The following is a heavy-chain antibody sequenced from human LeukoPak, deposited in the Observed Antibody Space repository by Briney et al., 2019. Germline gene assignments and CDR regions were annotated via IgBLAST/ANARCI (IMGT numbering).Heavy chain of an antibody. CDR3: ARGAGAQRVDWFDP. CDR1: GFTFSNYA. V-gene: IGHV3-23*01. D-gene: IGHD3-3*01. J-gene: IGHJ5*02. CDR2: IIDDGRT. Sequence: PGGSLRLSCAASGFTFSNYAVTWVRQAPGKGLEWVSTIIDDGRTYHTDSVEGRFTVSRDDSKDTLYLQMNRLRAEDTAVYYCARGAGAQRVDWFDPWGQGTLVTVSS.